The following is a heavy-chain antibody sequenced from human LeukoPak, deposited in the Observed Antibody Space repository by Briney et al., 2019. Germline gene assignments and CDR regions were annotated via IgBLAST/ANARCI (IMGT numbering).Heavy chain of an antibody. V-gene: IGHV3-23*01. Sequence: PGGSLRLSCAASGFTFSSFTMNWVRQAPGKGLEWVSAIGGSGGRTDYADSVKGRFTISRDNSRNTLYLQMRSLRAEDTAVYYCVRDTGVTAYNDYWGQGTLVTVSS. CDR3: VRDTGVTAYNDY. CDR2: IGGSGGRT. CDR1: GFTFSSFT. D-gene: IGHD2-21*02. J-gene: IGHJ4*02.